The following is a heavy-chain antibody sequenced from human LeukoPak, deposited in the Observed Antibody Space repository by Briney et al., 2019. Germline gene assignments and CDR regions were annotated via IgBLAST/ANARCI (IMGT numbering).Heavy chain of an antibody. J-gene: IGHJ6*03. CDR3: ARHSGYSDGYAYYYYYMDV. D-gene: IGHD5-18*01. CDR2: IYYSGST. CDR1: GGSISSSNYY. V-gene: IGHV4-39*01. Sequence: SETLSLICTVSGGSISSSNYYWGWIRQPPGKGLEWIGSIYYSGSTYYNPSLKSRVTISVDPSKNQFSLKLSSVTAADTAVYYCARHSGYSDGYAYYYYYMDVWGKGTTVTVSS.